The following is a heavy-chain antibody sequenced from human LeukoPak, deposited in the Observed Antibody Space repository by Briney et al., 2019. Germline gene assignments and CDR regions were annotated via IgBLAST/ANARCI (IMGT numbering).Heavy chain of an antibody. CDR2: ITGRGDNK. Sequence: GGSQRLFCGASGFTFSSYAMKWVRQARGKGLEWVSAITGRGDNKYYADSVKGRFTISRDNSKSTLFLQMNSLRAEDTAIYYCAKDRVSPGFNLFDPWGQGTLVTVSS. CDR1: GFTFSSYA. V-gene: IGHV3-23*01. D-gene: IGHD2/OR15-2a*01. J-gene: IGHJ5*02. CDR3: AKDRVSPGFNLFDP.